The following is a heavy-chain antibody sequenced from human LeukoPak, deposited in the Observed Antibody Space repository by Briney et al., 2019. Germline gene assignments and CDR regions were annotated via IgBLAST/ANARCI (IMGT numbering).Heavy chain of an antibody. CDR3: AVATLAFDY. CDR1: GYSFTSYW. CDR2: IYPGHSGT. D-gene: IGHD1-26*01. Sequence: GEPLQFSCKGSGYSFTSYWIGWVRQLPGKGLEWMGIIYPGHSGTRYSPSFQGQVTISADKSISTAYLQWSSLKASDTAMYYCAVATLAFDYWGQGTLVTVSS. V-gene: IGHV5-51*01. J-gene: IGHJ4*02.